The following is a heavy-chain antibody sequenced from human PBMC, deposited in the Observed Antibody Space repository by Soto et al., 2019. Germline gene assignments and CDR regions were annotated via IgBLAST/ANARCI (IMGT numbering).Heavy chain of an antibody. Sequence: QVQLVESGGGVVQPGRSLRLSCAASGFTFSSYGMHWVRQAPGKGLEWVAVIWYDGSNKYYADSVKGRFTISRDNSKNTLYLQMNSLRAEDTAVYYCARDGWELPSVSSYYYGMDVWGQGTTVTVSS. CDR2: IWYDGSNK. CDR3: ARDGWELPSVSSYYYGMDV. CDR1: GFTFSSYG. D-gene: IGHD1-26*01. J-gene: IGHJ6*02. V-gene: IGHV3-33*01.